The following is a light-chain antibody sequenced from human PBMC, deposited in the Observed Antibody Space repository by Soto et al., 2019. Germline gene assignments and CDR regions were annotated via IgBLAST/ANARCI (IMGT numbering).Light chain of an antibody. CDR2: WAS. CDR1: QSVLYSSNNKNY. V-gene: IGKV4-1*01. Sequence: DIVMTQSPDSLAVSLGERATINCKSSQSVLYSSNNKNYLAWYQQRPGQPPKLLIYWASTRESGVPDRFSGSGSGTECTLTITSLQAEDVAVYYCQQYESTPLTFGQGTKLEIK. CDR3: QQYESTPLT. J-gene: IGKJ2*01.